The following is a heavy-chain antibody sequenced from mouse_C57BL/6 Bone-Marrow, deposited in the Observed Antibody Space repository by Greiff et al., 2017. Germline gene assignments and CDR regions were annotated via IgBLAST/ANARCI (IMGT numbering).Heavy chain of an antibody. CDR1: GYAFSSSW. CDR2: IYPGDGDT. Sequence: VQLVESGPELVKPGASVKISCKASGYAFSSSWMNWVKQRPGKGLEWIGRIYPGDGDTNYNGKFKGKAILTADKSSSTAYLQLSSLTSEDSAVYFLARAEYVYHFAYWGQGTLVTVSA. V-gene: IGHV1-82*01. J-gene: IGHJ3*01. D-gene: IGHD5-2*01. CDR3: ARAEYVYHFAY.